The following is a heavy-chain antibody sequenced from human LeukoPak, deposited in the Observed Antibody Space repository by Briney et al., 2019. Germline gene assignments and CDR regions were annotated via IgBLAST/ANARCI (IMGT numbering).Heavy chain of an antibody. D-gene: IGHD5-18*01. CDR3: ARDPDMASYGFVSWCDP. CDR1: GSTFTGYN. V-gene: IGHV1-2*02. Sequence: GASVKVSCKASGSTFTGYNMHWVRQAPGQGLEWMGWINPNSGGTNYAQKFQGRVTMTRDTSINTAYMELSRLRSDDTAVYYCARDPDMASYGFVSWCDPWGQGTLVTVSS. J-gene: IGHJ5*02. CDR2: INPNSGGT.